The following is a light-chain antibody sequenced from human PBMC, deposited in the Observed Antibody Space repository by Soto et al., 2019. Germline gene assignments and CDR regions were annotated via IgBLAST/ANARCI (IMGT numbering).Light chain of an antibody. CDR3: ISYTTTSTVV. Sequence: QSALTQPASVSGSPGQSITISCTGTSSDVGAYDYVSWYQQHPGKAPKLMIYDVSNRHSGVSNRFSGSKAGNTASLTISGLQAEDEADYYCISYTTTSTVVIGGGTQLTVL. CDR1: SSDVGAYDY. V-gene: IGLV2-14*03. J-gene: IGLJ7*01. CDR2: DVS.